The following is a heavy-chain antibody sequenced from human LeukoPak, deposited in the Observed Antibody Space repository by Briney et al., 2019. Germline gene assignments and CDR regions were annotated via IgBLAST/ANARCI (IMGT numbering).Heavy chain of an antibody. D-gene: IGHD3-9*01. J-gene: IGHJ4*02. Sequence: ASVKVSCKASGYTFTSSGISWVRQAPGQGLEWMGWISAYNGNTNYAQKLQGRVTMTTDTSTSTAYMELRSLRSDDTAVYYCARGYDILTGYYTPPDYWGQGTLVTVSS. CDR3: ARGYDILTGYYTPPDY. CDR1: GYTFTSSG. V-gene: IGHV1-18*01. CDR2: ISAYNGNT.